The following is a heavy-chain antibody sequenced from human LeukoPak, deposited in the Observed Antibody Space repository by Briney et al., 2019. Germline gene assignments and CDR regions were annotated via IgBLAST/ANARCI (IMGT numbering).Heavy chain of an antibody. CDR3: ARGRKREDIVVVPAAISPVFDY. CDR2: INHSGRT. J-gene: IGHJ4*02. D-gene: IGHD2-2*02. Sequence: SDTLSLTCAVYGGSFSGYYWSWIPQPPGKGLEWIGEINHSGRTNYTPSLKSRVTTSVDTSKNQFSLKLSSVTAADTAVYYSARGRKREDIVVVPAAISPVFDYGGQGTLVTVP. V-gene: IGHV4-34*01. CDR1: GGSFSGYY.